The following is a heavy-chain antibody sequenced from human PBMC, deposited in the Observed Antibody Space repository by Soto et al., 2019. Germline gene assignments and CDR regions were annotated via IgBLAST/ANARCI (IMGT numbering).Heavy chain of an antibody. Sequence: GSGPTRVNPTETLTLTCTVSGLSLTNGRLGVSWIRQPPGKALEWLAHILSNDDKSYSTSLKSRITISKDISSSQVVLTMINMDPVDSATYYCALIKDCSRTDCYLASFDPWGQGTLVTVSS. CDR2: ILSNDDK. D-gene: IGHD2-2*01. V-gene: IGHV2-26*01. CDR1: GLSLTNGRLG. J-gene: IGHJ5*02. CDR3: ALIKDCSRTDCYLASFDP.